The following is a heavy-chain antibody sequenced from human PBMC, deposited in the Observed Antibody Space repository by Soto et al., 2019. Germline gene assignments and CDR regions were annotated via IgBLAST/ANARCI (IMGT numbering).Heavy chain of an antibody. CDR1: GFTFGDYA. Sequence: PGGSLRLSCTDSGFTFGDYAMSWFRQAPGKGLEWVGFIRRNAYGGRTEYAASVKGRFTISRDDSKSIAYLQMNSLKTEDIAVYYCTLTTDAFYIWGQGTMVTVS. CDR3: TLTTDAFYI. D-gene: IGHD4-17*01. V-gene: IGHV3-49*03. J-gene: IGHJ3*02. CDR2: IRRNAYGGRT.